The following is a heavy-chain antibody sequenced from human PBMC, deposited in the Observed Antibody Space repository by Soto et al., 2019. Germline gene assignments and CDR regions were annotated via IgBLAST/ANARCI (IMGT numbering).Heavy chain of an antibody. V-gene: IGHV1-58*02. Sequence: ASVQVSCQASGFTFTSSAMQWVRQARGQRLEWIGWIVVGSGNTNYAQKFQERVTITRDMSTSTAYMELSSLRSEDTAVYYCAAVMVRGVIDYWGQGTLVTVSS. D-gene: IGHD3-10*01. CDR1: GFTFTSSA. CDR3: AAVMVRGVIDY. J-gene: IGHJ4*02. CDR2: IVVGSGNT.